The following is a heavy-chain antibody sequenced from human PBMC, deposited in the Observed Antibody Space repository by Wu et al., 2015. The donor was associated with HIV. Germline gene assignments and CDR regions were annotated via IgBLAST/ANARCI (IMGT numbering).Heavy chain of an antibody. CDR2: INPNSGGT. CDR3: ASSIMVRGVIKAYYFDY. Sequence: QVQLVQSGAEVKKPGASVKVSCKASGYTFTGYYMHWVRQAPGQGLEWMGWINPNSGGTNYAQKFQGRVTMTRDTSISTAYMELSRLRSEDTAVYYCASSIMVRGVIKAYYFDYWGQGTLVTVSS. D-gene: IGHD3-10*01. V-gene: IGHV1-2*02. J-gene: IGHJ4*02. CDR1: GYTFTGYY.